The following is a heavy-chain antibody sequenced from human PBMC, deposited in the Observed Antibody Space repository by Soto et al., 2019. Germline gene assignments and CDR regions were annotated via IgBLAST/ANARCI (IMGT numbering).Heavy chain of an antibody. J-gene: IGHJ5*02. CDR1: GFSLSTTGVG. V-gene: IGHV2-5*02. D-gene: IGHD3-10*01. Sequence: QITLKESGPTLVRPTQTLTLTCTFSGFSLSTTGVGVGWIRQPPGKALEWLALIYWDDDKRYSPSLKSRLTITKDTSQNEVILTMTNMDPVETATYYYAQRLRDYGLGHERANYFDPLGQGTLVTISS. CDR2: IYWDDDK. CDR3: AQRLRDYGLGHERANYFDP.